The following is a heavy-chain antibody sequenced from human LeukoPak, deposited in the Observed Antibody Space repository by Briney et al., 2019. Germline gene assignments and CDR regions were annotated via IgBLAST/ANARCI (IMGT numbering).Heavy chain of an antibody. CDR3: ARGGGLDV. Sequence: GGSLRLSCAASGFTFSSYWMNWARQAPGKGLEWVASINHNGNVNYYADSVKGRFTISRDNAKNSLYLQMSNLRAEDTAVYFCARGGGLDVWGQGATVTVSS. D-gene: IGHD3-16*01. V-gene: IGHV3-7*03. CDR2: INHNGNVN. CDR1: GFTFSSYW. J-gene: IGHJ6*02.